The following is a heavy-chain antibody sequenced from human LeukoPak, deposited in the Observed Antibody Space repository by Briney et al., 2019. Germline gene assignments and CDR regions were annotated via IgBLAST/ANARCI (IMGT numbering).Heavy chain of an antibody. CDR3: AKDALKPREGDY. J-gene: IGHJ4*02. CDR2: ISGSGGST. D-gene: IGHD1-14*01. Sequence: GGSLRPSCAASGFTFSSYAMSWVRQAPGKGLEWVSAISGSGGSTYYADSVKGRFTISRGNSKNTLYLQMNSLRAEDTALYYVAKDALKPREGDYWGQGTLVTVSS. CDR1: GFTFSSYA. V-gene: IGHV3-23*01.